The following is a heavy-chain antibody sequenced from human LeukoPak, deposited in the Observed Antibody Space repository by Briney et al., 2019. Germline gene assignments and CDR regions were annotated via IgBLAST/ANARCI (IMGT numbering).Heavy chain of an antibody. CDR1: GGSITSYY. D-gene: IGHD3-16*02. CDR3: ARGSPLRLGELSLYRDFDS. J-gene: IGHJ4*02. V-gene: IGHV4-59*01. Sequence: PSETLSLTCTVSGGSITSYYWSWIRQPPGKGLEWIGYISYSRSTNYNPSLKSRVTISVDTSKNQFSLKLSSVTAADTAVYYCARGSPLRLGELSLYRDFDSWGQGTLVTVSS. CDR2: ISYSRST.